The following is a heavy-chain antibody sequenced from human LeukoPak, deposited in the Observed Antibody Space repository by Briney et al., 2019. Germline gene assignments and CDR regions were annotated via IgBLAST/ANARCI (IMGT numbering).Heavy chain of an antibody. CDR3: ARSPGQDYYDSSGLSDAFDI. D-gene: IGHD3-22*01. J-gene: IGHJ3*02. V-gene: IGHV1-24*01. CDR2: FDPEDGET. CDR1: GYTLTELS. Sequence: ASVKVSCKVSGYTLTELSMHWVRQAPGKGLEWMGGFDPEDGETIYAQKFQGRVTITADESTSTAYMELSSLRSEDTAVYYCARSPGQDYYDSSGLSDAFDIWGQGTMVTVSS.